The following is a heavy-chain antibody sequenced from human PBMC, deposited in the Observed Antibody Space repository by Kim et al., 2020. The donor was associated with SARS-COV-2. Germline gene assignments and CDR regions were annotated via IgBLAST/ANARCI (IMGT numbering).Heavy chain of an antibody. CDR3: ARHVKVGATVGWFDP. CDR2: IYYSGST. CDR1: GGSISSYY. D-gene: IGHD1-26*01. V-gene: IGHV4-59*08. J-gene: IGHJ5*02. Sequence: SETLSLTCTVSGGSISSYYWSWIRQPPGKGLEWIGYIYYSGSTNYNPSLKSRVTISVDTSKNQFSLKLSSVTAADTAVYYCARHVKVGATVGWFDPWGQGTLVTVSS.